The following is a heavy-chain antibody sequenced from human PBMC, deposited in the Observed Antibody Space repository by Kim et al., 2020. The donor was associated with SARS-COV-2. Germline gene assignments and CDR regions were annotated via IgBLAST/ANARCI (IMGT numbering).Heavy chain of an antibody. CDR3: ARGFDL. CDR2: YNSGNT. Sequence: YNSGNTTYNPSRKSRGTQSVDTSKNQCSLKLSSVTAADTAVYYCARGFDLWGRGTLVTVSS. J-gene: IGHJ2*01. V-gene: IGHV4-4*09.